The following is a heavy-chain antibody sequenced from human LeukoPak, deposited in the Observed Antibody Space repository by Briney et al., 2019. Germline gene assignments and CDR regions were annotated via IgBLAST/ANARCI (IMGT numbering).Heavy chain of an antibody. V-gene: IGHV4-39*07. D-gene: IGHD3-22*01. CDR1: GASISSSSYY. J-gene: IGHJ4*02. CDR2: IYYSGST. CDR3: ARDRGYYFDSSGSYYFDY. Sequence: KTSETLSLTCTVSGASISSSSYYWGWIRQPPGKGLEWIGSIYYSGSTYYNPSLKSRVTISVDTSKNQFSLKLSSVTAADTAVYYCARDRGYYFDSSGSYYFDYWGQGTLVTASS.